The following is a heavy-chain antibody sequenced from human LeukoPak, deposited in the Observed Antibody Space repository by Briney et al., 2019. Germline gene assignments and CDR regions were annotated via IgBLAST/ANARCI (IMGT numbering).Heavy chain of an antibody. Sequence: ASEKVSCKASGYSFTNYYLHWVRQAPGQGFEWMGIINPGGGTTTYAQKFQGRVTMTRDTSTSTVYMELSSLRSEDTAVYYCARGGFTTMVRGVIITLDAFDIWGQGTMVTVSS. CDR2: INPGGGTT. J-gene: IGHJ3*02. D-gene: IGHD3-10*01. CDR1: GYSFTNYY. V-gene: IGHV1-46*01. CDR3: ARGGFTTMVRGVIITLDAFDI.